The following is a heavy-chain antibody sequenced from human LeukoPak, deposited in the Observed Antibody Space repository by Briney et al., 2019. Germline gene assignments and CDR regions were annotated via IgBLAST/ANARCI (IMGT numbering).Heavy chain of an antibody. CDR1: GGSFSGYY. Sequence: SETLSLTCAVYGGSFSGYYWSWIRQPPGKGLEWIGEINHSGSTNYNPSLKSRVTISVDTSKNQFSLKLSSVTAADTAVYYCARTLLWLGAADYWGQGTLVTVSS. D-gene: IGHD3-10*01. J-gene: IGHJ4*02. CDR2: INHSGST. CDR3: ARTLLWLGAADY. V-gene: IGHV4-34*01.